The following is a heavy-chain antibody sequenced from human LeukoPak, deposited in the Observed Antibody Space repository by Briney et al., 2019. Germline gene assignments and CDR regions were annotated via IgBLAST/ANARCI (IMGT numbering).Heavy chain of an antibody. CDR2: ISGRGDIT. D-gene: IGHD6-13*01. CDR1: GFAFSTYA. V-gene: IGHV3-23*01. CDR3: AKDLLVSIAAAGTIDY. J-gene: IGHJ4*02. Sequence: GGSLRLSCAASGFAFSTYAMGWVRQAPGKGLEWVSSISGRGDITYYADSMKGRFTISRDNSKNTLYLQMNSLRAEDTAVYYCAKDLLVSIAAAGTIDYWGQGTLVTVSS.